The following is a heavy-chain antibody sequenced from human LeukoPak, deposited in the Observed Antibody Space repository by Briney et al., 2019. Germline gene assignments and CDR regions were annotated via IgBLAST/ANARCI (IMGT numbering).Heavy chain of an antibody. J-gene: IGHJ4*02. CDR2: INHSGST. Sequence: SETLSLTCAVYGGSFSGYYWSWIRQPPGKGLEWIGEINHSGSTNYNPSLKSRVTISVDTSKNQLSLKLSSVTAADTAVYYCARGGIVATIRSGYYYGDFDYWGQGTLVTVSS. CDR3: ARGGIVATIRSGYYYGDFDY. V-gene: IGHV4-34*01. CDR1: GGSFSGYY. D-gene: IGHD3-22*01.